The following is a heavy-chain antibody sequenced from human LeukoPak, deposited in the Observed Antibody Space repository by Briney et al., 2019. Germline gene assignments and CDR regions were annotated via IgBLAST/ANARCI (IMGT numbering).Heavy chain of an antibody. Sequence: SETLSLTCSVSGGSIVNHYWSWIRQPPGKGLEWIGSIYYTGPTDYNSSLKSRVTISVDTSKSQFSLKLSSVTAADTAVYYCARGGSHIVPRGALDIWGQGTKVTVSS. V-gene: IGHV4-59*11. CDR3: ARGGSHIVPRGALDI. D-gene: IGHD1-26*01. CDR2: IYYTGPT. J-gene: IGHJ3*02. CDR1: GGSIVNHY.